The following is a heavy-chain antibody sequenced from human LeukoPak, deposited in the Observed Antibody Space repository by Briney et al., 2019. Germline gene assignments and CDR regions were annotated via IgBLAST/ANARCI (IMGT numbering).Heavy chain of an antibody. CDR2: IYDSGST. Sequence: SETLSLTCTVSGGSISDSNWSWIRQPPGKGLEWIGNIYDSGSTNYNPSLKSRVTISVDTSKNQVSLKLSSVTAADTAVYYCARGGYYFAYWGQGTVVTVSS. CDR1: GGSISDSN. CDR3: ARGGYYFAY. V-gene: IGHV4-59*01. J-gene: IGHJ4*02.